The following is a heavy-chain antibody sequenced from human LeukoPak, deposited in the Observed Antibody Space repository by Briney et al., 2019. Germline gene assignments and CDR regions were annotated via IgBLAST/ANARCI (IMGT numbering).Heavy chain of an antibody. CDR1: GFTFSSYG. CDR2: IWYDGSNK. CDR3: ARGTGIYSSSWYPDY. V-gene: IGHV3-33*01. D-gene: IGHD6-13*01. Sequence: GRSLRLSCAASGFTFSSYGMHWVRQAPGKGLEWVAVIWYDGSNKYYADSVKGRFTISRDNSKNTLYLQMNSLRAEDTAVYYCARGTGIYSSSWYPDYWGQGTLVTVSS. J-gene: IGHJ4*02.